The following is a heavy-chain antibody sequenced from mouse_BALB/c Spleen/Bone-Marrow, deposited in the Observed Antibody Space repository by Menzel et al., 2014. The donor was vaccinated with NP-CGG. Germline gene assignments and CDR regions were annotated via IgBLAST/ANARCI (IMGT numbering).Heavy chain of an antibody. CDR2: ITNGGDNT. Sequence: EVHLVESGGGLVKPGGSLKLSCAASGFAFSRYDMSWVRQTPEKRLEWVAYITNGGDNTYYPDTVKGRFTISRDNAKNTLYLQMSSLKSEGTAMYYFVRHKNYYAMDYWGQGTSVTVSS. CDR1: GFAFSRYD. CDR3: VRHKNYYAMDY. V-gene: IGHV5-12-1*01. J-gene: IGHJ4*01.